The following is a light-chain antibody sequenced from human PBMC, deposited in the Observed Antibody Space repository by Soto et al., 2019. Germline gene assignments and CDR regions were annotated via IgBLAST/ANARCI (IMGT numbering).Light chain of an antibody. V-gene: IGKV1-39*01. CDR1: ESIYRH. CDR3: EQSYSTLSIT. CDR2: AAS. Sequence: DIQMTQSPSSLSASVGDRVTITCRASESIYRHLNWYQQKPGKAPKLLIYAASSLQNGVPSRFSGSGSGTDFTLSISNLQPEDFATYYCEQSYSTLSITFGQGTRLEIK. J-gene: IGKJ5*01.